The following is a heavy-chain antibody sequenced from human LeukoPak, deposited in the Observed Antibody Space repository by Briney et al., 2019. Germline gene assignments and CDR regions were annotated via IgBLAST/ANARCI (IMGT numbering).Heavy chain of an antibody. J-gene: IGHJ6*03. CDR2: INPSGGST. CDR3: ARDWSSSWSHYYYYYYMDV. D-gene: IGHD6-13*01. V-gene: IGHV1-46*01. CDR1: GYTFTSYY. Sequence: ASVKVSCKASGYTFTSYYMHWVRQAPGQGLEWMGIINPSGGSTSYAQKFQGRVTMTRDMSTSTVYMELSSLRSEDTAVYYCARDWSSSWSHYYYYYYMDVWGKGTTVTISS.